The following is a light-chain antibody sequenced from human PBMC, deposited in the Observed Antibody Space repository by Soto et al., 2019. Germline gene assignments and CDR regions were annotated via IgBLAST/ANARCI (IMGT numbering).Light chain of an antibody. CDR2: DVS. V-gene: IGLV2-14*01. Sequence: QSALTQPASVSGSPGLSIAISCTGTSSDVGGYNSVSWYQQHPGQAPKLMIYDVSNRPSGVSNRFSGSKSGNTASLTISGLQAEDEGDYYCSSYTTGGSYVFGTGTKLTVL. CDR1: SSDVGGYNS. J-gene: IGLJ1*01. CDR3: SSYTTGGSYV.